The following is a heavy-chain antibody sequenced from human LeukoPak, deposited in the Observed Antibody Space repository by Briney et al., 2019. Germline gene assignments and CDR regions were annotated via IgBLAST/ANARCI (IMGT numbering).Heavy chain of an antibody. D-gene: IGHD6-13*01. CDR1: GFSFSSYG. V-gene: IGHV3-30*18. J-gene: IGHJ4*02. CDR2: ISYDGSNI. CDR3: AKGGSSWYGGTFDY. Sequence: PGGSLRLSCAASGFSFSSYGMHWVRQAPGKGREGVAVISYDGSNIHYADSVQGRFTVSRDNSQNPLYLQMTSLRAEDTAVYYCAKGGSSWYGGTFDYWGQGTLVTVSS.